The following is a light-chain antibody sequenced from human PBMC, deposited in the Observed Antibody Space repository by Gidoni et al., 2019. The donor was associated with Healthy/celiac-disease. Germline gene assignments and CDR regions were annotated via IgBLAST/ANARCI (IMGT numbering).Light chain of an antibody. Sequence: EIMLTQSPGTLSLSPGERATLSCRASQSVSSSYLAWYQQKPGQAPRLLIYGASSRATGIPDRFSGSGSGTDFTLTISRLEPEDFAVYYCQQYGSSPGITFGQXTRLEIK. CDR1: QSVSSSY. CDR2: GAS. J-gene: IGKJ5*01. V-gene: IGKV3-20*01. CDR3: QQYGSSPGIT.